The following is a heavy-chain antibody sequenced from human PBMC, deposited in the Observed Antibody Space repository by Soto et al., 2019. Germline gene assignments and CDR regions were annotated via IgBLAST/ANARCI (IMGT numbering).Heavy chain of an antibody. CDR1: GFTFSKYS. CDR2: ISGSGGAT. Sequence: PGGSLRLSCAASGFTFSKYSMSWVRQAPGKGLEWVSAISGSGGATYYADSVKGRFTISRDNSKSTVYLQMNSLRAEDTAVYYCAKSYYDDGSCSLISHPFDMWGQGTMVTVSS. D-gene: IGHD3-22*01. CDR3: AKSYYDDGSCSLISHPFDM. J-gene: IGHJ3*02. V-gene: IGHV3-23*01.